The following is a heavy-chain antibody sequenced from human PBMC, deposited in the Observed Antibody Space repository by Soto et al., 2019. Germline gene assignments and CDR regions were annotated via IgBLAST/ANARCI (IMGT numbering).Heavy chain of an antibody. CDR2: INHSGST. V-gene: IGHV4-34*01. CDR1: GGSFSGYY. CDR3: ASGDYSSSSRSRWFDP. D-gene: IGHD6-6*01. Sequence: PSETLSLTCAVYGGSFSGYYWSWIRQPPGKGLEWIGEINHSGSTNYNPSLKSRVTISVDTSKNQFSLKLSSVTAADTAVYYCASGDYSSSSRSRWFDPWGQGTQVTVSS. J-gene: IGHJ5*02.